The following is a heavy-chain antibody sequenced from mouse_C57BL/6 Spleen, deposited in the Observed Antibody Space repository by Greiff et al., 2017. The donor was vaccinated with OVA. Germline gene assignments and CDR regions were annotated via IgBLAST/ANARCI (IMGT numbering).Heavy chain of an antibody. CDR3: ARGSTTVVDWYFDV. CDR2: ISYSGST. CDR1: GYSITSGYD. V-gene: IGHV3-1*01. Sequence: EVKLVESGPGMVKPSQSLSLTCTVTGYSITSGYDWHWIRHFPGNKLEWMGYISYSGSTNYNPSLKSRISITHDTSKNHFFLKLNSVTTEDTATYYCARGSTTVVDWYFDVWGTGTTVTVSS. J-gene: IGHJ1*03. D-gene: IGHD1-1*01.